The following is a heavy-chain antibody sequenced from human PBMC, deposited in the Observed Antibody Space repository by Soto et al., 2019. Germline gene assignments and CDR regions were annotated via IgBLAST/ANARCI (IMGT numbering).Heavy chain of an antibody. J-gene: IGHJ6*02. CDR3: ARDNVYYDILTGYYYYYGMDV. CDR2: IYSGGST. D-gene: IGHD3-9*01. Sequence: EVQLVESGGGLVQPGGSLRLSCAASGFTVSSNYMSWVRQAPGKGLEWVSVIYSGGSTYYADSVKGRFTISRDNSKNTLYLQMNSLRAEDTAVYYCARDNVYYDILTGYYYYYGMDVWGQGTTVTVSS. CDR1: GFTVSSNY. V-gene: IGHV3-66*01.